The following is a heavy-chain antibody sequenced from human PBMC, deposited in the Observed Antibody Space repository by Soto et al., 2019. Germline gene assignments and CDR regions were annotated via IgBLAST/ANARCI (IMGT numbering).Heavy chain of an antibody. J-gene: IGHJ4*02. CDR3: GRSNYYDSLDH. D-gene: IGHD3-22*01. CDR2: ISGYNGDT. V-gene: IGHV1-18*04. Sequence: ASVEVSCKDSGYTFTGYGISWMRQAPGQGLEWMGRISGYNGDTNYAPKVQGRVTMTSDKSTSTAYMELRSLTSDDTAVYYCGRSNYYDSLDHWGQGTLVTVSS. CDR1: GYTFTGYG.